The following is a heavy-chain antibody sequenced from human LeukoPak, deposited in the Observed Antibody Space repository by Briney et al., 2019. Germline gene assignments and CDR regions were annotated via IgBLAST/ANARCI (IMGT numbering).Heavy chain of an antibody. CDR3: ARSPGLDTSLVNRP. CDR2: INPNSGGT. Sequence: RASVKVSCKTSGYTFTGYYIHWVRQAPGQGLEWMGWINPNSGGTNYAQNFQGRVTMTRDTSINTAYMELGRLRSDDTAVYYCARSPGLDTSLVNRPWGQGTLITVSS. CDR1: GYTFTGYY. V-gene: IGHV1-2*02. D-gene: IGHD5-18*01. J-gene: IGHJ5*02.